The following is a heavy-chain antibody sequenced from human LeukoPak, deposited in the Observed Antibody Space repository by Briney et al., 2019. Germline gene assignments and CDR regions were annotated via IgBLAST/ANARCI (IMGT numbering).Heavy chain of an antibody. CDR3: AGVFEILTGTAAFDI. CDR2: IYTSGST. V-gene: IGHV4-61*02. J-gene: IGHJ3*02. CDR1: GGSISSGSYY. D-gene: IGHD3-9*01. Sequence: PSQTLSLTCTVSGGSISSGSYYWSWIRQPAGKGLEWIGRIYTSGSTNYNPSLKSRVTISVDTSKNQFSLKLSSVTAADTAVYYCAGVFEILTGTAAFDIWGQGTMVTVSS.